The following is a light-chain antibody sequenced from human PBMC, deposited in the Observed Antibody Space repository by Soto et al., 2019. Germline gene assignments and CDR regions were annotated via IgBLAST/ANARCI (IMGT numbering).Light chain of an antibody. CDR1: SSDVGGYNY. J-gene: IGLJ2*01. V-gene: IGLV2-14*01. Sequence: QSVLTQPASVSGSPGQSITISCTGTSSDVGGYNYVSWYQQHPGKAPKLMIYDVSNRPSGVSNRFSGSKSGNTASLTISGLHAEDEADYYCSSYTSSSVVVFGGGTKLTVL. CDR2: DVS. CDR3: SSYTSSSVVV.